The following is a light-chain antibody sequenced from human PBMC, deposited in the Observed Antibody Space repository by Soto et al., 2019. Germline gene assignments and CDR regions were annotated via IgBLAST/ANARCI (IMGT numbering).Light chain of an antibody. Sequence: QSVLTQPASVSGSPGQSITISCTGTSSDVGSYIYNSVSWYQQHPGKAPKLMIYEVSNRPSGVSNRFSGSQSGNTASLTIAGLQAEDEADYYCRSYTSISTLHVVLGGGTKLTVL. CDR1: SSDVGSYIYNS. V-gene: IGLV2-14*01. J-gene: IGLJ2*01. CDR2: EVS. CDR3: RSYTSISTLHVV.